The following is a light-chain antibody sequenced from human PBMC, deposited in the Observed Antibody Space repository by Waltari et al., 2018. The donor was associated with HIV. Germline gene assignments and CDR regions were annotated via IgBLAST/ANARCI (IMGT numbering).Light chain of an antibody. V-gene: IGLV1-47*01. CDR2: RNN. CDR3: AAWDDSLSGWV. Sequence: QSVLTQPPSTSGTPVQRVTISCSGSSSNIVIYDVYWYQQLPRTAPKLLIYRNNQRPSGVPDRFSGSKSGTSASLAISGLRSEDEADYYCAAWDDSLSGWVFGGGTKLTVL. J-gene: IGLJ3*02. CDR1: SSNIVIYD.